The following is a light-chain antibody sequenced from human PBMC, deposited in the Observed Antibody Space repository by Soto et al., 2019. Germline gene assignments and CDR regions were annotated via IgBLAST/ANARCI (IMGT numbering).Light chain of an antibody. J-gene: IGKJ1*01. CDR3: QHRDNWLWT. CDR1: QTVANF. V-gene: IGKV3-11*01. CDR2: GTS. Sequence: EIVLTQSPATLSLSPGERATLSCRASQTVANFLGWYQQKPGQAPRLLIYGTSTRATGIPARFSGSGSGTAFTLTIGSLETEDFAVYYCQHRDNWLWTFGQGTKVEIK.